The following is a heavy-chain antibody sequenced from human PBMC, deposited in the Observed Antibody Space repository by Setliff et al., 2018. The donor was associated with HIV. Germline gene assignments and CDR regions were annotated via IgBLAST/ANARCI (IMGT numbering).Heavy chain of an antibody. Sequence: SETLSLTCTVSGGSILSSGGYFWGWIRQPPGRGLEWLGTVYFLGNRYLNPSLKSRVTISVDTSKNQFSLKLSSVTAADTAVYYCARRFGGARGSRYYYYMDVWGKGTTVTVSS. CDR3: ARRFGGARGSRYYYYMDV. CDR2: VYFLGNR. J-gene: IGHJ6*03. CDR1: GGSILSSGGYF. D-gene: IGHD3-16*01. V-gene: IGHV4-39*01.